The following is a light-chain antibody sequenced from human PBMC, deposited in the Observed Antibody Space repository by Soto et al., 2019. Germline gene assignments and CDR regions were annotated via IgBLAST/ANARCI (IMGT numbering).Light chain of an antibody. CDR2: EVS. V-gene: IGLV2-23*02. Sequence: QSALTQPASVSGSPGQSITISCTGTSSDDGSYNLVSWYQQHPGKAPKLMIYEVSKRPSGVSNRFSGSKSGNTASLTISGLQAEDEADYYCCSYAGSSSVVFGGGTQLTVL. CDR1: SSDDGSYNL. CDR3: CSYAGSSSVV. J-gene: IGLJ2*01.